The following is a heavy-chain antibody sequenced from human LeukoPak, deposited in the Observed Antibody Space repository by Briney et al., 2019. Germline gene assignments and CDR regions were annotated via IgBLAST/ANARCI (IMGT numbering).Heavy chain of an antibody. CDR3: ARGPGTTPGGY. J-gene: IGHJ4*02. Sequence: GGSLRLSCAASEFTVSNNYMSWVRQAPGKGLEWVSLIYSGGSTQYADSVKGRFTISRDNSKNTLYLQMNSLRTEDTAVYYCARGPGTTPGGYWGQGTLVTVSS. V-gene: IGHV3-66*01. CDR1: EFTVSNNY. D-gene: IGHD4-17*01. CDR2: IYSGGST.